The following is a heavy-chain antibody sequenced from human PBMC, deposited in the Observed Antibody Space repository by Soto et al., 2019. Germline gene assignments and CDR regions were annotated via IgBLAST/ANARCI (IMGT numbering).Heavy chain of an antibody. CDR1: GGSSSGYY. D-gene: IGHD2-8*01. V-gene: IGHV4-34*01. CDR3: ARQEVPQWFTKGYYGMDV. J-gene: IGHJ6*02. CDR2: INHRGNT. Sequence: TLSLTCAVYGGSSSGYYWTWIRQPPGKGLEWIGEINHRGNTNYNPSLKSRVTISVDTSKNQFSLKLTSVTAADTAVYYCARQEVPQWFTKGYYGMDVWDQGTTVTVSS.